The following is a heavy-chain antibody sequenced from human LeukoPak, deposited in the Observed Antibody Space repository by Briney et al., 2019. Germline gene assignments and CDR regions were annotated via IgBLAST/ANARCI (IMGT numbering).Heavy chain of an antibody. CDR1: GGSISSYY. D-gene: IGHD3/OR15-3a*01. Sequence: SETLSLTCTVSGGSISSYYWSWIRQAPGKGLEWVGYIYYSASTNYNTSLKSRVTISVDTSKNQFSLKLSSVTAADTAVYYCARSHSVWTSFDYWGQGTLVTVSS. V-gene: IGHV4-59*01. CDR2: IYYSAST. J-gene: IGHJ4*02. CDR3: ARSHSVWTSFDY.